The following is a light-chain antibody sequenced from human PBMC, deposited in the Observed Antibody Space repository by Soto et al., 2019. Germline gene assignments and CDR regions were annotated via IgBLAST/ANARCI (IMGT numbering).Light chain of an antibody. Sequence: QSVLTQPASVSGSPGQSITISCTGTYTDVGGYNRVSWYQHHAGKGPKMLIFEVDNRPSGISDRFSGSKSGNTASLIISGLQAEDEADYYCSSYTSSSTLVFGTGTKVTVL. J-gene: IGLJ1*01. CDR2: EVD. CDR3: SSYTSSSTLV. CDR1: YTDVGGYNR. V-gene: IGLV2-14*01.